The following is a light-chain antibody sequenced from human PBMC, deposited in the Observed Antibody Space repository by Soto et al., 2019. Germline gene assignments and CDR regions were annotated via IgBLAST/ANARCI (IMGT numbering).Light chain of an antibody. J-gene: IGLJ1*01. CDR1: SSNIGGNS. CDR3: AAWDDSLSGFHV. Sequence: QSVLTQPPSVSAAPGQRVTISCSGSSSNIGGNSVSWYQQLPGTAPKLLIYRNDQRPSGVPDRFSGSKSGTSASLAISGLRSEDEADYFCAAWDDSLSGFHVFGTGTKV. V-gene: IGLV1-47*01. CDR2: RND.